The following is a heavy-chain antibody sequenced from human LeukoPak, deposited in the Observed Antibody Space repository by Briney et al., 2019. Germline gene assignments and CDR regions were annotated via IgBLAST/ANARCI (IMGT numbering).Heavy chain of an antibody. V-gene: IGHV1-18*01. J-gene: IGHJ4*02. CDR1: GYTFTSYG. CDR2: TSAYNGNT. CDR3: ARDWWGAKLGY. D-gene: IGHD1-26*01. Sequence: ASVKVSCKASGYTFTSYGISWVRQAPGQGLEWMGWTSAYNGNTNYAQKFQGRVTMTRDTSISTAYMELSRLRSDDTAVYYCARDWWGAKLGYWGQGTLVTVSS.